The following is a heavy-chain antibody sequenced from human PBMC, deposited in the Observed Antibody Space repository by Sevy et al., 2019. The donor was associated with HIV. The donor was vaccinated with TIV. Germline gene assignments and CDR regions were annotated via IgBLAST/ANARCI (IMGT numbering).Heavy chain of an antibody. CDR1: GFTFSDYY. V-gene: IGHV3-11*04. J-gene: IGHJ5*02. Sequence: GGSLRLSCAASGFTFSDYYMSWIRQAPGKGLEWVSYISSSGSTIYYADSVKGRFTISRDNAKNSLYLQMNSLRAEDTAVYYCARRKWELLNNWFDPWGQGTLVTVSS. D-gene: IGHD1-26*01. CDR2: ISSSGSTI. CDR3: ARRKWELLNNWFDP.